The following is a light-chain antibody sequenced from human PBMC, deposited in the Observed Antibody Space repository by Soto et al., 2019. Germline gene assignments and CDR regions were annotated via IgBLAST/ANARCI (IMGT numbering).Light chain of an antibody. CDR3: MQALQTPRA. CDR2: LGS. V-gene: IGKV2-28*01. J-gene: IGKJ3*01. CDR1: QSLLLSNGYNY. Sequence: DIVMTQSPLSLPVTPGEPASISCRSSQSLLLSNGYNYLDWYLQKPGQSPQLLIYLGSNRASGVSDKFSGSGSGPDFTLRISRVEAEDVGVYYCMQALQTPRAFGPGTKVDIK.